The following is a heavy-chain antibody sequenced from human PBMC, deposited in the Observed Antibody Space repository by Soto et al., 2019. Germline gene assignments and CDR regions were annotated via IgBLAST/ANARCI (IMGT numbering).Heavy chain of an antibody. J-gene: IGHJ3*02. CDR1: GYSFTSYW. V-gene: IGHV5-51*01. Sequence: PGESLKISCKGSGYSFTSYWIGWVRQMPGKGLEWMGIIYPGDSDTRYGPSFQGQVTISADKSISTAYLQWSSLKASDTAMYYCARQTVHYYDSSGYPRRDAFDIWGQGTMVT. D-gene: IGHD3-22*01. CDR2: IYPGDSDT. CDR3: ARQTVHYYDSSGYPRRDAFDI.